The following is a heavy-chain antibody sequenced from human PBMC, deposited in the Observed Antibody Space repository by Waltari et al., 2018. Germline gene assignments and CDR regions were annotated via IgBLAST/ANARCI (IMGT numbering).Heavy chain of an antibody. CDR3: AKDSRGAFDI. Sequence: EVQLLESGGGLVQPGGSLRLSCAASGFTISSYAMSWVRQAPGKGLEWVSVIYSGGSTYYADSVKGRFTISRDNSKNTLYLQMNSLRAEDTAVYYCAKDSRGAFDIWGQGTMVTVSS. V-gene: IGHV3-23*03. J-gene: IGHJ3*02. CDR2: IYSGGST. CDR1: GFTISSYA.